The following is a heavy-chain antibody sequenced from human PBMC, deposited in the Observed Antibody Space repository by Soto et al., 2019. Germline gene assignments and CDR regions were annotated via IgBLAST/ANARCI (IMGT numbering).Heavy chain of an antibody. Sequence: ETLSLSCAASGFAFSSHPMSWVRQAPEKGLEWVSGISDSGGITYNADSVKGRFTISRDNSKNTLYLQMDSLRAEDTAVYYCARRAIGSSRAFDIWGQGTMVTVSS. V-gene: IGHV3-23*01. J-gene: IGHJ3*02. CDR1: GFAFSSHP. CDR2: ISDSGGIT. D-gene: IGHD6-6*01. CDR3: ARRAIGSSRAFDI.